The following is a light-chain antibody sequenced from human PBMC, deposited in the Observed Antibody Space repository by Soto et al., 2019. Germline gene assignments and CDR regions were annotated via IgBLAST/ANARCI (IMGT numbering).Light chain of an antibody. CDR1: KNDIGVYDF. CDR2: EVV. Sequence: QSVLTQPPSASGSPGQSVTISCTGTKNDIGVYDFVSWYQHHPGKAPRLIIYEVVQRPSGVPGRFSGSKSGASASLSISGLQSEDEADYYCAAWDDRLGVYVLGTGTKVTVL. CDR3: AAWDDRLGVYV. V-gene: IGLV2-8*01. J-gene: IGLJ1*01.